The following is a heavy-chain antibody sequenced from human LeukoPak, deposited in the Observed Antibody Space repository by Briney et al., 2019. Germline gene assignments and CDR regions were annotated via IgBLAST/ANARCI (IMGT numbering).Heavy chain of an antibody. D-gene: IGHD3-22*01. CDR3: ASLSYDSSGYVLF. V-gene: IGHV3-21*01. J-gene: IGHJ4*02. CDR2: ISSSSSYI. Sequence: PGGSLRLSCAASGFTFSSYSMNWVRQAPGKGLEWVSSISSSSSYIYYADSAKGRFTISRDNAKNSLYLQMNSLRAEDTAVYYCASLSYDSSGYVLFWGQGTLVTVSS. CDR1: GFTFSSYS.